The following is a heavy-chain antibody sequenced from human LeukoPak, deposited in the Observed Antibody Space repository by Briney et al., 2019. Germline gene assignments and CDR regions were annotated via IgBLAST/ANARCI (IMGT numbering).Heavy chain of an antibody. CDR1: GFTFSSYS. CDR3: AGDTVTQSGYYYYGMDV. CDR2: ISSSSSTI. D-gene: IGHD4-11*01. V-gene: IGHV3-48*01. J-gene: IGHJ6*02. Sequence: GGSLRLSCAASGFTFSSYSMNWVRQAPGKGLEWVSYISSSSSTIYYADSVKGRFTISRDNAKNSLYLQMNSLRAEDTAVYYCAGDTVTQSGYYYYGMDVWGQGTTVTVSS.